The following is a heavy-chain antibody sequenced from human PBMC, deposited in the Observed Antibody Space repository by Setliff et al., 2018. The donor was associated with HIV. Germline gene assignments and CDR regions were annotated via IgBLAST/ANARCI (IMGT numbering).Heavy chain of an antibody. CDR1: GGSISSSSYY. J-gene: IGHJ5*02. V-gene: IGHV4-39*02. D-gene: IGHD2-15*01. CDR2: IYYSGST. CDR3: ARDGRWSSGWFDP. Sequence: SETLSLTCTVSGGSISSSSYYWGWIRQPPGKGLEWIGTIYYSGSTNYNPSLKSRVTISVDTSKNHFSLNLSSVTAADTAVYYCARDGRWSSGWFDPWGQGILVTVSS.